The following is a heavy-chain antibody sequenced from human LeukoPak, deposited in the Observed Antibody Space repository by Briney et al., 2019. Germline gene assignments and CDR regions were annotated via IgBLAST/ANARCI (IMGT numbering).Heavy chain of an antibody. D-gene: IGHD3-16*01. CDR2: IKGTGLTT. Sequence: GGSLRLSCAASGFIFSDYYMSWIRQAPGKGLEWVSTIKGTGLTTYYADSVKGRFTISRDNAKNSLFLQMSSLRVDDTAIYYCARAGELRYMDVWGKGTAVTVSS. V-gene: IGHV3-11*04. J-gene: IGHJ6*03. CDR1: GFIFSDYY. CDR3: ARAGELRYMDV.